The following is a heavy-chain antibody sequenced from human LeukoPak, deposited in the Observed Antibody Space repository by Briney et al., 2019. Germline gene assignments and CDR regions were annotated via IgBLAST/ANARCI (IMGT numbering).Heavy chain of an antibody. D-gene: IGHD3-16*02. Sequence: ASVKVSCKASGYTFTSYSISWVRHGPGQGLEWMGWIITYNGNTNYAQKLQGRVTMTTDTSTSTAYMELRSLRSDDTAVYYCARDHLPVWGSYRPLNHLFDYWGQGTLVTVSS. V-gene: IGHV1-18*01. CDR3: ARDHLPVWGSYRPLNHLFDY. CDR2: IITYNGNT. J-gene: IGHJ4*02. CDR1: GYTFTSYS.